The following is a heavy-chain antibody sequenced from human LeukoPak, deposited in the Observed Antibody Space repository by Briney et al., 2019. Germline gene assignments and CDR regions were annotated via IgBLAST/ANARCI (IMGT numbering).Heavy chain of an antibody. CDR3: ARQSWNDVHFDY. V-gene: IGHV4-59*08. CDR1: GGSISSYY. Sequence: SETLSLTCTVSGGSISSYYWSWIRQPPGKGLEWIGYIYYSGSTNYNPSLKSRVTISVDTSKNQFSLKLSSVTAADTAVYYCARQSWNDVHFDYWGQGTLVIVSS. J-gene: IGHJ4*02. CDR2: IYYSGST. D-gene: IGHD1-1*01.